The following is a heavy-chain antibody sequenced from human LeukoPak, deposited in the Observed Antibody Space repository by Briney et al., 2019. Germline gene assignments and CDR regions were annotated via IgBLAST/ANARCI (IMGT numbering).Heavy chain of an antibody. CDR1: GFTFSSYA. V-gene: IGHV3-23*01. J-gene: IGHJ4*02. CDR3: AKGGYSYGYTDY. Sequence: GGSLRLSCAASGFTFSSYAMSWVRQAPGKGLEWVSAISGSGGSTYYADSVMGRFTISRDNSKNTLYLQMNSLRAEDTAVYYCAKGGYSYGYTDYWGQGTLVTVSS. D-gene: IGHD5-18*01. CDR2: ISGSGGST.